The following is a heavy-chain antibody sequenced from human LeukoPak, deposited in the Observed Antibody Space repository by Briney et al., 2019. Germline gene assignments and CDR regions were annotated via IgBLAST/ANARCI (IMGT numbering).Heavy chain of an antibody. J-gene: IGHJ4*02. V-gene: IGHV3-33*06. CDR1: GFTFSRYG. D-gene: IGHD1-26*01. Sequence: GGSLRLSCAASGFTFSRYGMHWVRQAPGKGLQWITGIWSDGSKKNYLDSVEGRFTVSRDNSKNILYLKMNSLPAEDTALYSCAKDDKCAGGGAALGVYWGQGTLVTVSS. CDR2: IWSDGSKK. CDR3: AKDDKCAGGGAALGVY.